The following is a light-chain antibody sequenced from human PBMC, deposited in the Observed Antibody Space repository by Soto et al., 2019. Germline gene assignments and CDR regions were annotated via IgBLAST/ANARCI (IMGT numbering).Light chain of an antibody. CDR2: DVS. V-gene: IGLV2-14*01. CDR1: SSDVGGYNY. CDR3: SSYTSSSTLVV. J-gene: IGLJ2*01. Sequence: QSALTQPASVSGSPVQSITISCTGTSSDVGGYNYVSWYQQHPGKAPKLMIFDVSNRPSGVSNRFYGSKSGNTASLTISGLQAEDEADYYCSSYTSSSTLVVFGGGTKVTV.